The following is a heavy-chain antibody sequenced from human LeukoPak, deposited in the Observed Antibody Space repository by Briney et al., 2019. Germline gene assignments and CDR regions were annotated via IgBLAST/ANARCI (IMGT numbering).Heavy chain of an antibody. Sequence: GGSLRLSCAASGFTFSSYSMNWVRQAPGKGLEWVSSISSSSSYIYYADSVKGRFTISRDNAKDSLYLQMNSLRAEDTAVYYCARDRSSGWNDYWGQGTLVIVSS. V-gene: IGHV3-21*01. CDR3: ARDRSSGWNDY. J-gene: IGHJ4*02. D-gene: IGHD6-19*01. CDR1: GFTFSSYS. CDR2: ISSSSSYI.